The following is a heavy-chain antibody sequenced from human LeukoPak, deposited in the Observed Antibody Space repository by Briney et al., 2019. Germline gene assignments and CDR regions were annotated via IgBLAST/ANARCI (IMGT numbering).Heavy chain of an antibody. CDR1: GGTFSNYT. Sequence: GASVKVSCKTSGGTFSNYTISWVRQAPGQGLEWMGWINPNSGGTNYAQKFQDRVTMTRDTSISTAYMELSRLRSDDTAVYYCARAIAGAGSKGYFDYWGQGTLVTVSS. CDR2: INPNSGGT. J-gene: IGHJ4*02. CDR3: ARAIAGAGSKGYFDY. D-gene: IGHD6-13*01. V-gene: IGHV1-2*02.